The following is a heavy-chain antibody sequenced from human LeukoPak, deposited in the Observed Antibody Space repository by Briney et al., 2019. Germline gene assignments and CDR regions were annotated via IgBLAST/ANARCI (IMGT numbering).Heavy chain of an antibody. Sequence: PGGSLRLSCAASGFTFDRYDMHWVRQATGKGLEWVSAIGNAADTYYPGSVKGRFTISRENAKNSLYLQMNDLRAGDTAVYFCAGGRGQIINYWGQGTLVTVSS. V-gene: IGHV3-13*01. CDR2: IGNAADT. CDR1: GFTFDRYD. CDR3: AGGRGQIINY. J-gene: IGHJ4*02.